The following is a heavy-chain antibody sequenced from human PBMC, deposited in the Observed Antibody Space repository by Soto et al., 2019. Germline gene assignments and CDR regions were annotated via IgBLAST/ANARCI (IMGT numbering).Heavy chain of an antibody. J-gene: IGHJ4*02. CDR1: GGTFSSYA. V-gene: IGHV1-69*13. Sequence: SVKVSCKASGGTFSSYAISWVRQAPGQGLEWMGGIIPIFGTANYAQKFQGRVTITADESTSTAYMELSSLRSEDTAVYYCARDPNYDILTGRAGFDYWGQGTLVTVSS. CDR3: ARDPNYDILTGRAGFDY. CDR2: IIPIFGTA. D-gene: IGHD3-9*01.